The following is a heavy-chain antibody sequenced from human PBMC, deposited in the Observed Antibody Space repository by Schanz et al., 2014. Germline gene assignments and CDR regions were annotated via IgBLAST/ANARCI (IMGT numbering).Heavy chain of an antibody. CDR2: ISRDGTTS. CDR1: GFIFNDYY. J-gene: IGHJ4*02. Sequence: QVQLVESGGGLVKPGGSLRLSCAASGFIFNDYYMNWIRQAPGKGLEWLSYISRDGTTSYYADSVKGRFTISRDNAKNSLYPQMTGLRAEDTAVYYCAAHETLSTTACYPSWGQGTLVAVSS. D-gene: IGHD2-2*01. V-gene: IGHV3-11*01. CDR3: AAHETLSTTACYPS.